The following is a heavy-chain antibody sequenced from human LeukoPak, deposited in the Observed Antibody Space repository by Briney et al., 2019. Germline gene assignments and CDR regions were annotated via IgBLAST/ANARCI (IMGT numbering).Heavy chain of an antibody. Sequence: ASVKVSCKASGYTFTSYGISWVRQAPGQGLEWMGWISAYNGNTNYAQKLQGRVTITTDTSTSTAYMELRSLRSDDTAVYYCARGTIMITFGGVIVDYYFDYWGQGTLVTVSS. V-gene: IGHV1-18*01. CDR3: ARGTIMITFGGVIVDYYFDY. CDR2: ISAYNGNT. J-gene: IGHJ4*02. CDR1: GYTFTSYG. D-gene: IGHD3-16*02.